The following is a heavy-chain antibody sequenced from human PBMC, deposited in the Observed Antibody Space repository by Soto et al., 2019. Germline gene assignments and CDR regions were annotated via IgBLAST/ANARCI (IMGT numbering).Heavy chain of an antibody. CDR3: ARDSTGSGSYWYYYYMDG. Sequence: PGGSLRLSCAASGFTFSSYSMNWVRQAPGKGLEWVSSISSSSSYIYYADSVKGRFTISRDNAKNSLYLQMNSLRAEDTAVYYCARDSTGSGSYWYYYYMDGWGKGTTVTVSS. D-gene: IGHD3-10*01. J-gene: IGHJ6*03. CDR1: GFTFSSYS. V-gene: IGHV3-21*01. CDR2: ISSSSSYI.